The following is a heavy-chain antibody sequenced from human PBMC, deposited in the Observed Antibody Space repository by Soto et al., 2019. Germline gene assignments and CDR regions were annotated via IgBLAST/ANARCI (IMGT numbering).Heavy chain of an antibody. D-gene: IGHD5-18*01. CDR2: VNADNGDV. CDR3: ARKERGHIFPYDS. Sequence: QVQLLQSGVEVKKPGASVKVSCEAIRFPFANYAIHWVRQAPGQGLEWMGYVNADNGDVKYSQKFNGRVTITRDKSASTAVVELSGLTSEDTAVYFCARKERGHIFPYDSWVQGTLVTVSS. CDR1: RFPFANYA. V-gene: IGHV1-3*01. J-gene: IGHJ5*01.